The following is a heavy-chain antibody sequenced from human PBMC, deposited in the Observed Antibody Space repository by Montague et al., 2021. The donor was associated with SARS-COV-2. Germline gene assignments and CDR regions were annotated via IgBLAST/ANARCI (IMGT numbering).Heavy chain of an antibody. D-gene: IGHD3-22*01. CDR1: GGFIDSFY. CDR2: IFHSGRT. Sequence: SETLSLTCTVSGGFIDSFYWSWIRRPPGKGLEWIGCIFHSGRTYYKPSXXSRVSMSVDTSKNQVSLRLSSLTAADTAVYYCARGGYYDNTGYYPDYYYNMDVWGQGTTVTVSS. CDR3: ARGGYYDNTGYYPDYYYNMDV. J-gene: IGHJ6*02. V-gene: IGHV4-59*01.